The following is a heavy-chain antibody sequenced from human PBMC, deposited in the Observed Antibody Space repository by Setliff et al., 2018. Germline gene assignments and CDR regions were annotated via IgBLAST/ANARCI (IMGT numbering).Heavy chain of an antibody. CDR1: GFTFSRFS. D-gene: IGHD3-22*01. CDR3: AKRDYYDSSGYLLPYMDV. J-gene: IGHJ6*03. Sequence: GGSLRLSCAASGFTFSRFSLHWVRQAPGKGLEWVSAISGSGGSTYYADSVKGRFTISRDNSKNTLYLQMNSLRAEDTAVYYCAKRDYYDSSGYLLPYMDVWGKGTTVTVSS. CDR2: ISGSGGST. V-gene: IGHV3-23*01.